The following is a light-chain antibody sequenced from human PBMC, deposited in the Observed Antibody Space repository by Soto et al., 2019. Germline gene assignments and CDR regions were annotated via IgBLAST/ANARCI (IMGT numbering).Light chain of an antibody. CDR2: EVN. J-gene: IGLJ1*01. Sequence: QSVLTQPPSASGSPGQSVTISCTGTSSDVGNYVYVSWYQQRPGKAPRLMIYEVNKRPPGVPDRFSGSKPGNTASLTVSGLHAEDEADYYCSSYAGAKNFYVFGTGTKVTVL. V-gene: IGLV2-8*01. CDR3: SSYAGAKNFYV. CDR1: SSDVGNYVY.